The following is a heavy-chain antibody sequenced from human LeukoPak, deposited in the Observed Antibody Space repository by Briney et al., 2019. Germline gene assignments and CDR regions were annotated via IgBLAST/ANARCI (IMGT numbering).Heavy chain of an antibody. CDR1: GYTFSSYW. CDR3: ARQNDFRLDY. CDR2: IYPGDSDT. Sequence: GESLKISCKGSGYTFSSYWIGWVRQMPGKGLEWMGIIYPGDSDTRYSPSLQGQVTISVDTSVGTAYLQWSSLKASDTAIYYCARQNDFRLDYWGQGTLVTVSS. J-gene: IGHJ4*02. D-gene: IGHD3-3*01. V-gene: IGHV5-51*01.